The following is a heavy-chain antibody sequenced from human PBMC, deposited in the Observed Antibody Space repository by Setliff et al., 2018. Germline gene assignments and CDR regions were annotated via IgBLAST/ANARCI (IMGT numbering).Heavy chain of an antibody. CDR1: GHRFSSYW. D-gene: IGHD6-13*01. Sequence: PGESLKISCKGSGHRFSSYWIGWVRQMPGKGLEWIGIIFPADSDTRYSPSFRGQVTISADKSISTAYLQWSSLKASDTAMYYCARALASAGTVYFDYWGQGTLVTVSS. J-gene: IGHJ4*02. CDR2: IFPADSDT. CDR3: ARALASAGTVYFDY. V-gene: IGHV5-51*01.